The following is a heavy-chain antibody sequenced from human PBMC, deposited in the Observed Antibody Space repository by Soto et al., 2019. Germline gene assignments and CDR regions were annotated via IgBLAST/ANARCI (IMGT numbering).Heavy chain of an antibody. CDR2: IRSKANSYAT. CDR3: TGAAAGTSDYYDYGMDV. V-gene: IGHV3-73*01. D-gene: IGHD6-13*01. CDR1: GFTFSGSA. Sequence: EVQLVESGGGLVQPGGSLKLSCAASGFTFSGSAMHWVRQASGKGLEWVGRIRSKANSYATAYAASVKGRFTISKDDSKDTAYLQMNSLKTEDTAVYYCTGAAAGTSDYYDYGMDVWGQGTPVTVSS. J-gene: IGHJ6*02.